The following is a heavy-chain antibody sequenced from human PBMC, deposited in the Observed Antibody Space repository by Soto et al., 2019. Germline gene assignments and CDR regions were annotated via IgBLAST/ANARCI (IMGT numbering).Heavy chain of an antibody. J-gene: IGHJ5*02. CDR3: ARHSYYSTPLRFDP. V-gene: IGHV4-59*08. D-gene: IGHD4-4*01. CDR2: IHYSGST. Sequence: QVQLQESGPGLVQPSETLSLTCTVSGGSITGYYWSWIRQPPGKGPEWIGNIHYSGSTNYNPSLKSRFTISVESSKNQFSLSLSSVPAAEPAVYYCARHSYYSTPLRFDPWGQGTLVTVSS. CDR1: GGSITGYY.